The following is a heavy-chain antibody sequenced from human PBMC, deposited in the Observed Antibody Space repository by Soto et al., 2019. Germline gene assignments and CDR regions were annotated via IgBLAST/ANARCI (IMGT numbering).Heavy chain of an antibody. CDR1: ELSFSTYW. CDR3: ARDQSYGGYFYYAMDV. J-gene: IGHJ6*02. CDR2: INTDGSRT. Sequence: PGGSLRLSCAASELSFSTYWMHWVRQAPGKGLVWVSRINTDGSRTSYADSVKGRFTISRDNAKNTLYLQMNSLRAEDTAVYYCARDQSYGGYFYYAMDVWGQGTTVTVSS. V-gene: IGHV3-74*01. D-gene: IGHD3-10*01.